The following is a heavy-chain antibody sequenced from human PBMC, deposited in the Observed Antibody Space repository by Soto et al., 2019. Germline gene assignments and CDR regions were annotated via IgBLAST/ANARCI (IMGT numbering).Heavy chain of an antibody. Sequence: SGPTLVNPTQTLTLTCTFSGFSLSTSGMCVSWIRQPPGKALEWLALIDWDDDKYYSTSLKTRLTISKDTSKNQVVLTMTNMDPVDTATYYCARMVYLRYYYYYYYGMDVWGQGTTVTVSS. V-gene: IGHV2-70*01. CDR2: IDWDDDK. D-gene: IGHD3-9*01. CDR1: GFSLSTSGMC. CDR3: ARMVYLRYYYYYYYGMDV. J-gene: IGHJ6*02.